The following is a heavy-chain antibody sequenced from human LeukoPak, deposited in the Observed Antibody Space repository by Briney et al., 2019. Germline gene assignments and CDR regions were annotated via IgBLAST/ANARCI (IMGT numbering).Heavy chain of an antibody. CDR3: ARASILTGSRGYYYYGMDV. J-gene: IGHJ6*04. Sequence: GASVKVSCKASGGTFSSCAISWVRQAPGQGLEWMGGIIPIFGTANYAQKFQGRVTITADESTSTAYMELSSLRSEDTAVYYCARASILTGSRGYYYYGMDVWGKGTTVTVSS. CDR2: IIPIFGTA. CDR1: GGTFSSCA. V-gene: IGHV1-69*13. D-gene: IGHD3-9*01.